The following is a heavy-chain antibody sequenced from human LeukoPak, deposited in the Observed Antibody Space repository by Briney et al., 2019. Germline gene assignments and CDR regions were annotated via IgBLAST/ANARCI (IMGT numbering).Heavy chain of an antibody. CDR2: IINDGSYT. CDR3: ARDRGSYPDY. Sequence: RTGGSLRLSCAASGFTFSPVWMHWVRQAPGKGLMWVSHIINDGSYTTYADSVKGRFTISRDNAKNTVYLQMNSLRAEDTAVYYCARDRGSYPDYWGQGTLVTVSS. D-gene: IGHD1-26*01. V-gene: IGHV3-74*01. CDR1: GFTFSPVW. J-gene: IGHJ4*02.